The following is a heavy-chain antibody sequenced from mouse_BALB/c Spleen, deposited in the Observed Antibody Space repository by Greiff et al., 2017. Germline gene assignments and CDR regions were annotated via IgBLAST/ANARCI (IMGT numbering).Heavy chain of an antibody. V-gene: IGHV1-12*01. Sequence: QVQLQQPGAELVKPGASVKMSCKASGYTFTSYNMHWVKQTPGQGLEWIGAIYPGNGDTSYNQKFKGKATLTADKSSSTAYMQLSSLTSEDSAVYYCARNYYGQAWFAYWGQGTLVTVSA. CDR2: IYPGNGDT. D-gene: IGHD1-1*01. CDR3: ARNYYGQAWFAY. CDR1: GYTFTSYN. J-gene: IGHJ3*01.